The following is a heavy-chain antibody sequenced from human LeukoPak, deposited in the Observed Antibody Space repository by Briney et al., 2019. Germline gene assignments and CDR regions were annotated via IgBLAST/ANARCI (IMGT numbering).Heavy chain of an antibody. CDR3: AKDLSSYYDSSGYCDY. D-gene: IGHD3-22*01. CDR2: ISGSGGST. J-gene: IGHJ4*02. CDR1: GFTFSSHA. V-gene: IGHV3-23*01. Sequence: GGSLRLSCAASGFTFSSHAMSWVRQAPGKGLEWVSAISGSGGSTYYADSVKGRFTISRDNSKNTLYLQMNSLRAEDTAVYYCAKDLSSYYDSSGYCDYWGQGTLVTVSS.